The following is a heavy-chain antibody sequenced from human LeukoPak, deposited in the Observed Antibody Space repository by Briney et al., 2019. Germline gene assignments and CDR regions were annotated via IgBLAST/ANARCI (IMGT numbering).Heavy chain of an antibody. D-gene: IGHD6-19*01. J-gene: IGHJ4*02. CDR3: VRLRGGWYNDH. V-gene: IGHV3-48*01. CDR1: GFTFSSYS. Sequence: GGSLRLSCAASGFTFSSYSMHWVRQTPGKGLECVSYITSSSTIYYADSVKGRFTISRDNAKNSLYLQMNSLRGEDTAVYYCVRLRGGWYNDHWGQGTPVTVSS. CDR2: ITSSSTI.